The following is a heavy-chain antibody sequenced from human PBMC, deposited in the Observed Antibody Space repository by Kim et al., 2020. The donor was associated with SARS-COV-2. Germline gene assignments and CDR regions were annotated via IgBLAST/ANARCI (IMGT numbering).Heavy chain of an antibody. J-gene: IGHJ2*01. D-gene: IGHD2-21*02. V-gene: IGHV4-59*13. Sequence: SETLSLTCTVSGGSISSYYLSWIRQPPGKGLEWVAYIYYSGSTNYNPSPKSRVTIPVDTSKNQFSLQLSSVTAAGTAVYYCARERVRWGLGYLDLWGRSTLVTASS. CDR3: ARERVRWGLGYLDL. CDR2: IYYSGST. CDR1: GGSISSYY.